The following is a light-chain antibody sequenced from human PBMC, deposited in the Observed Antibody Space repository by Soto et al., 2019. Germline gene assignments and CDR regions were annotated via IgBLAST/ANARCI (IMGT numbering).Light chain of an antibody. CDR1: QGISSY. J-gene: IGKJ5*01. Sequence: IQLTQSPSSLSASGGDIVAISCRASQGISSYLAWYQQKPGKAPKLMIYAASTLQSGVPSRFSGSGSWTDFTLTIRRLKPEDFATYYCQKLNSYPLITVGNGKRRAVK. V-gene: IGKV1-9*01. CDR3: QKLNSYPLIT. CDR2: AAS.